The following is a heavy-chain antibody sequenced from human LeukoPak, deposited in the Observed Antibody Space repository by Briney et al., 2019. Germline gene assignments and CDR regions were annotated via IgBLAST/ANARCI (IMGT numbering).Heavy chain of an antibody. J-gene: IGHJ4*02. V-gene: IGHV4-59*08. CDR3: ARRGFFDS. CDR1: GASISGYY. Sequence: SETLSLTCTVSGASISGYYWSWIRQPPGKGLEWIGFISDSGSINYNPSLKSRATISVDTSKNQFSLMMSSVTAADTAVYYRARRGFFDSWGQGTLVTISS. CDR2: ISDSGSI.